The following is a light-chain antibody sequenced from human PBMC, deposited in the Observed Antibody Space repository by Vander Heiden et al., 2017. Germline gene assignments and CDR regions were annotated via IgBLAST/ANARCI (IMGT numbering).Light chain of an antibody. J-gene: IGKJ1*01. Sequence: IQITQSPSTLSASVGDRVTITCRASQSISSWLAWYQQKPGKAPKLLIYKASSLESGVPSRFSGSGSGTEFTLTISSLQPEDFATYYCQQYNSYPWTFGQGTKVEIK. CDR1: QSISSW. CDR2: KAS. V-gene: IGKV1-5*03. CDR3: QQYNSYPWT.